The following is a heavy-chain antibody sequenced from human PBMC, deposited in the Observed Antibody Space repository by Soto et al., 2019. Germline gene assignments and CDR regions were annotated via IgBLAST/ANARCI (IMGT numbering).Heavy chain of an antibody. V-gene: IGHV1-8*01. CDR1: GYTFTSYD. CDR2: MNPNSGNT. J-gene: IGHJ6*02. D-gene: IGHD3-10*01. CDR3: ARPSRVYYYYGMDV. Sequence: QVQLVQSGAEVKKPGASVKVSCKASGYTFTSYDINWVRQATGQGLEWMGWMNPNSGNTGYAQKIQGRVTMTRNTSISTAYMELSSLRSEDTAVYYCARPSRVYYYYGMDVWGQGTTVTVSS.